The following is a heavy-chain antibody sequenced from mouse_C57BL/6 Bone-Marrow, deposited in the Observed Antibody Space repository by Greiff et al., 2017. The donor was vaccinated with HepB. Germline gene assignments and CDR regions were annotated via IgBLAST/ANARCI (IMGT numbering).Heavy chain of an antibody. J-gene: IGHJ1*03. V-gene: IGHV1-66*01. CDR1: GYSFTSYY. D-gene: IGHD1-1*01. Sequence: VQLQESGPELVKPGASVKISCKASGYSFTSYYIHWVKQRPGQGLEWIGWIYPGSGNTKYNEKFKGKATLTADTSSSTAYMQLSSLTSEDSAVYYCARRGYYGSSWYFDVWGTGTTVTVSS. CDR3: ARRGYYGSSWYFDV. CDR2: IYPGSGNT.